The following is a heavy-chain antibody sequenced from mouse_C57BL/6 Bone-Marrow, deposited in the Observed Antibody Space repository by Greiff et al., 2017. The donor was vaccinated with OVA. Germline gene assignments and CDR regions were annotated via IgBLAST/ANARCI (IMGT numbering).Heavy chain of an antibody. J-gene: IGHJ1*03. CDR3: ARGGWDWYFDV. D-gene: IGHD3-3*01. V-gene: IGHV5-16*01. Sequence: EVKLVESEGGLVQPGSSMKLSCTASGFTFSDYYMAWVRQVPEKGLEWVANINYDGSSTYYLDSLKSRFIISRDKAKNILYLQMSSLKSEDTATYYCARGGWDWYFDVWGTGTTVTVSS. CDR2: INYDGSST. CDR1: GFTFSDYY.